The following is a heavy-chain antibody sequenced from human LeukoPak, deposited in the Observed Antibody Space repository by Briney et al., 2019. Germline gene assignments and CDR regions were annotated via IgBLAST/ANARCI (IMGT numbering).Heavy chain of an antibody. CDR3: ARVECGGDCYSSFDY. CDR2: IYTSCSYI. Sequence: GGSLRLSCAASGFTFSSYRMHWVRQAPGKGLEWVSSIYTSCSYIYYADSVKGRFTISRDNAKNSLFLQMNSLRAEDTAVYYCARVECGGDCYSSFDYWGQGTLVTVSS. D-gene: IGHD2-21*02. V-gene: IGHV3-21*01. J-gene: IGHJ4*02. CDR1: GFTFSSYR.